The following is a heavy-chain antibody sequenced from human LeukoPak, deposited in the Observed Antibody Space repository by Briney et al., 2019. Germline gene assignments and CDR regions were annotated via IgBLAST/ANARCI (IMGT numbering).Heavy chain of an antibody. J-gene: IGHJ4*02. CDR1: GFTFSNYA. V-gene: IGHV3-30-3*02. D-gene: IGHD2-15*01. CDR3: TKDKEDFDY. Sequence: GGSLRLSCAASGFTFSNYAMDWVRQAPGKGLEWVAVISYDGSDKYYADSVKGRFTISRDNSRNTLYLQMNSLRTEDTAVYYCTKDKEDFDYWGQGTLVAVSS. CDR2: ISYDGSDK.